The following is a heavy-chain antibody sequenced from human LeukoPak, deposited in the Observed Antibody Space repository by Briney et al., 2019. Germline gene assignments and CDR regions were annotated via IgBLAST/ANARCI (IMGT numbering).Heavy chain of an antibody. CDR1: GGSISSSSYY. CDR3: ARRVPAARRGNWFDP. D-gene: IGHD2-2*01. V-gene: IGHV4-39*01. Sequence: SETLSLTCTVPGGSISSSSYYWGWIRQPPGKGLEWIGNIYYSGSTYYNPSLKSRVTISVDTSKKQFSLKLSSVTAADTAVYYCARRVPAARRGNWFDPWGQGTLVTVSS. CDR2: IYYSGST. J-gene: IGHJ5*02.